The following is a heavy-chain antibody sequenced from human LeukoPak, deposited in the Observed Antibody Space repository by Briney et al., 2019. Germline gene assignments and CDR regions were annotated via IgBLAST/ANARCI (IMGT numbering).Heavy chain of an antibody. J-gene: IGHJ4*02. Sequence: GESLKISCKGSGYSFTSYWIGWVRQMPGKGLEWMGLIYPGDSDTRYSPSFQGQVTISADKSISTAYLQWSRLKASDTAMFFCAIAQHSSSSQYWGQGTLFTASS. V-gene: IGHV5-51*01. CDR2: IYPGDSDT. CDR3: AIAQHSSSSQY. CDR1: GYSFTSYW. D-gene: IGHD6-6*01.